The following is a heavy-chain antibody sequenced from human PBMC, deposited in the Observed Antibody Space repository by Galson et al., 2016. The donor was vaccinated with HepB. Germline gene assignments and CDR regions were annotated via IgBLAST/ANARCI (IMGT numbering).Heavy chain of an antibody. D-gene: IGHD2/OR15-2a*01. Sequence: SLRLSCAASGFTFSSYAIHWVRQAPGMGLEWVAIIWYDGKYTYYADSVKGRFTISRDNSKNRLYLQMNSLRAEDTAVYYCARARVQVLHIIAYFQHWGQGSLVTVSS. J-gene: IGHJ1*01. CDR2: IWYDGKYT. CDR3: ARARVQVLHIIAYFQH. CDR1: GFTFSSYA. V-gene: IGHV3-33*01.